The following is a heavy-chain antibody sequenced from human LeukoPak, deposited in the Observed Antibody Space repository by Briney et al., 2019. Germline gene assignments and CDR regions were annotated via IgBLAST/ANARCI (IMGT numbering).Heavy chain of an antibody. J-gene: IGHJ6*03. Sequence: GGSLRLSCAASGFTFSDYYMSWIRQAPGKGLEWVSYISSSGSTIHYADSVKGRFTISRDNAKNSLYLQMNSLRAEDTAVYYCARDRPGTTDYYYYMDVWGKGTTVTVSS. CDR1: GFTFSDYY. V-gene: IGHV3-11*01. CDR2: ISSSGSTI. CDR3: ARDRPGTTDYYYYMDV. D-gene: IGHD1-14*01.